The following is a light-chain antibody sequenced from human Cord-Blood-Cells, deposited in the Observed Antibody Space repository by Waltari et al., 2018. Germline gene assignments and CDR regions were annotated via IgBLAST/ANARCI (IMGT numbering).Light chain of an antibody. CDR1: SSNIGNNY. V-gene: IGLV1-51*01. CDR3: GTWDSSLSAWV. J-gene: IGLJ3*02. CDR2: DNN. Sequence: QSVLTQPPSVSAAPGQKVTISCSGSSSNIGNNYVSCYQPLPATAPTLLLYDNNKRPSGIPDRFSGSKSGTSATLGITGLQTGDEADYYCGTWDSSLSAWVFGGGTKLTVL.